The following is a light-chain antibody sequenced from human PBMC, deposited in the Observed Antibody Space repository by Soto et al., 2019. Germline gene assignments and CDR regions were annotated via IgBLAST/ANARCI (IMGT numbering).Light chain of an antibody. CDR3: QQTYRTPPFT. V-gene: IGKV1-39*01. CDR1: QNIRQD. Sequence: DFQVTQSPSSLPASVGDRVTITGRTSQNIRQDLNWYQQKPGSPPKPLIHCALFLQRGVRSRFSGSGSGPDFALTSSSLQPDECAIYYCQQTYRTPPFTLGRGNRVVLK. J-gene: IGKJ3*01. CDR2: CAL.